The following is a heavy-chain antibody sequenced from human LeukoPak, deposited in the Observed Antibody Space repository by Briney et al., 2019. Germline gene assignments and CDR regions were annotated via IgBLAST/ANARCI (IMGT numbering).Heavy chain of an antibody. V-gene: IGHV4-59*01. CDR2: ISYSGST. J-gene: IGHJ4*02. D-gene: IGHD3-16*01. Sequence: SETLSLTCTVSGASISSYYWSWIRQPPGKGLDWIGYISYSGSTNYNPSLKSRVTISVDTSKNQFSLKLNSVTAAGTAVYYCARVGYDYVRGGPEFDYWGQGTLVTVAS. CDR1: GASISSYY. CDR3: ARVGYDYVRGGPEFDY.